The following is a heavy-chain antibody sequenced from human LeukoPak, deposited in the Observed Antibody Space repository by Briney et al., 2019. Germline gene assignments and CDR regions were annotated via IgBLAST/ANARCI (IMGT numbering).Heavy chain of an antibody. J-gene: IGHJ6*02. V-gene: IGHV3-23*01. CDR3: AKDSEKLIVNYSYYGMDV. CDR1: GFTFSSYA. CDR2: ISGSGGST. D-gene: IGHD3-10*01. Sequence: GGSLILSCSASGFTFSSYAMSWVRQAPGKGLEWVSAISGSGGSTYYADSVKGRFTISRDNSKNTLYLQMNSLRAEHTAAYYCAKDSEKLIVNYSYYGMDVWGQGTTVTVPS.